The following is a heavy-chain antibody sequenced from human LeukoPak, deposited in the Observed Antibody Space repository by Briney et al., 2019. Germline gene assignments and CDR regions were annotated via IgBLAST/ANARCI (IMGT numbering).Heavy chain of an antibody. D-gene: IGHD2-15*01. V-gene: IGHV4-31*03. J-gene: IGHJ6*02. CDR1: GGSISSGGYY. CDR2: IYYSGST. Sequence: PSETLSLTCTVSGGSISSGGYYWSWIRQHPGKGLEWIGYIYYSGSTYYNPSLKSRVTISVDTSKNQFSLELSSVTAADTAVYYCARDCSGGSCYSEYYGMDVWGQGTTVTVSS. CDR3: ARDCSGGSCYSEYYGMDV.